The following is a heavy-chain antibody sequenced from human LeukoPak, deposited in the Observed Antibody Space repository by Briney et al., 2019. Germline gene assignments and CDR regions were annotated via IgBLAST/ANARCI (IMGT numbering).Heavy chain of an antibody. V-gene: IGHV4-59*08. Sequence: SETLSLTCTDSGASISSYYWSWIRQPPGKGLEWIGYIYYSGSTNYNPSLKSRVTISVDTSKRQFSLKLSSVTAADTAVYYCARFYDYVWGTSPPYFDYWGQGILVTVSS. D-gene: IGHD3-16*01. CDR2: IYYSGST. J-gene: IGHJ4*02. CDR1: GASISSYY. CDR3: ARFYDYVWGTSPPYFDY.